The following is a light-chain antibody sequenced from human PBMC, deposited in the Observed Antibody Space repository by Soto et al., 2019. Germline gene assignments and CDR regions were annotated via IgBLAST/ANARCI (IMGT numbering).Light chain of an antibody. CDR2: AAS. Sequence: DIQLTQSPSFLSASVGDRVTITCRASQGISSYLAWYQQKPGKAPKLLIYAASTLQSGVPSSFSGSGSGTEFTLKISSLQPEDFATYYCQQLNSYPITFGKGTRLEIK. CDR1: QGISSY. CDR3: QQLNSYPIT. J-gene: IGKJ5*01. V-gene: IGKV1-9*01.